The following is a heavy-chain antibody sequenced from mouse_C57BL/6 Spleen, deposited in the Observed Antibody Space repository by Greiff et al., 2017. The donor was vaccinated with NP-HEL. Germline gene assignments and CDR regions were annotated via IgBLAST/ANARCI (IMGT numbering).Heavy chain of an antibody. CDR1: GYTFTDYE. D-gene: IGHD1-1*01. Sequence: QVQLQQSGAELVRPGASVTLSCKASGYTFTDYEMHWVQQTPVHGLEWIGAIDPETGGTAYNQKFKGKAILTADKSSSTAYMELRSLTSEDSTVYYCTRFYYGRSDYWGQGTTLTVSS. J-gene: IGHJ2*01. CDR3: TRFYYGRSDY. V-gene: IGHV1-15*01. CDR2: IDPETGGT.